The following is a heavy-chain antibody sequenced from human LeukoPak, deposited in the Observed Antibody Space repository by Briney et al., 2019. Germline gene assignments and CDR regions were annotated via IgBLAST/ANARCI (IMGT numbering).Heavy chain of an antibody. J-gene: IGHJ3*02. V-gene: IGHV1-3*01. CDR2: INAGNGNT. D-gene: IGHD3-3*01. Sequence: ASVKVSCKASGYTFTSYAMHWVRQAPGQRLEWMGWINAGNGNTKYSQKFQGRVTMTEDTSTDTAYMELSSLRSEDTAVYYCATITIFGGVGAFDIWGQGTMVTVSS. CDR3: ATITIFGGVGAFDI. CDR1: GYTFTSYA.